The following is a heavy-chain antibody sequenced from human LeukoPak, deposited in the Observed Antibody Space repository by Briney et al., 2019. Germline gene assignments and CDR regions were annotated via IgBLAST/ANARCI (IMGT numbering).Heavy chain of an antibody. CDR2: IIPILNIT. D-gene: IGHD3-22*01. Sequence: ASVKVSCKASRGTFIKYAISWVRQAPGQGLEWMGRIIPILNITHYAQKFQGRVTIAADKSTSTAYMELRTLTSEDTAVYYCARDDDRAREIDYWGQGTLVTVSS. V-gene: IGHV1-69*04. J-gene: IGHJ4*02. CDR1: RGTFIKYA. CDR3: ARDDDRAREIDY.